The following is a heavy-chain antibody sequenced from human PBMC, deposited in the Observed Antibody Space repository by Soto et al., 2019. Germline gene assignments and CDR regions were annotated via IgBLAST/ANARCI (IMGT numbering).Heavy chain of an antibody. CDR1: GFSFSSYG. D-gene: IGHD6-19*01. V-gene: IGHV3-33*03. Sequence: QVQLVESGGGVVQPGRSLRLSCAASGFSFSSYGMHWVRQAPGKGLVWVAVIWSGGSKRYYEDSVTGRFTISRDNSHNVLSLQMNSLRVEDKAVCFCASSSGLSMDYWGRGTLVTVSS. CDR3: ASSSGLSMDY. CDR2: IWSGGSKR. J-gene: IGHJ4*02.